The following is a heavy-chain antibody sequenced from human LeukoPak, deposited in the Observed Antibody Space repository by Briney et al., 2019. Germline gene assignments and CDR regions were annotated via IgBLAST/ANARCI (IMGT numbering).Heavy chain of an antibody. J-gene: IGHJ4*02. V-gene: IGHV4-34*01. CDR2: IYYSGST. Sequence: PSETLSLTCAVYGGSFSGYYWSWIRQPPGKGLEWIGTIYYSGSTFYNPSFESRVAISGDTSQNHFSLRLSSVTAADTAVYYCARRLRRTHYFDSWGQGTLVTVSS. CDR3: ARRLRRTHYFDS. D-gene: IGHD1/OR15-1a*01. CDR1: GGSFSGYY.